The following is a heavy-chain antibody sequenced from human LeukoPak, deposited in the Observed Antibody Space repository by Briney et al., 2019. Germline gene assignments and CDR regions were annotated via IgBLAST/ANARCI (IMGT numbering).Heavy chain of an antibody. D-gene: IGHD5-24*01. CDR2: IYSGDNT. CDR3: ARSGYNRFDY. V-gene: IGHV3-53*01. J-gene: IGHJ4*02. Sequence: PGGSLRLSCAASGCTVGSNYMSWVRQAPGKGLEWVSVIYSGDNTYYADSVKGRFTISRDNSKSTLYLQMNSLRAEDTAIYYCARSGYNRFDYWGQGTLVTVSS. CDR1: GCTVGSNY.